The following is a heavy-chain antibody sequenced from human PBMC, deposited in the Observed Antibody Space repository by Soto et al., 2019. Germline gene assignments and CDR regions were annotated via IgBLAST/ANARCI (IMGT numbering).Heavy chain of an antibody. J-gene: IGHJ4*02. CDR1: GGSFTSNNW. Sequence: SETLSLTCAVSGGSFTSNNWWTWARQPPGQGLEWIGEIYRTGSTNYNPSLKSRVTISLDKSENQFSLKVTSLTAADTAVYYCASRDPGTSVDYWGQGTLVTVSS. D-gene: IGHD1-7*01. CDR3: ASRDPGTSVDY. CDR2: IYRTGST. V-gene: IGHV4-4*02.